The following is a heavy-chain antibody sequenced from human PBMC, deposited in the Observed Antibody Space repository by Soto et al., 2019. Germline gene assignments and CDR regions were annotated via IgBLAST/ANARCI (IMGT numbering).Heavy chain of an antibody. J-gene: IGHJ3*02. CDR1: GFSLSTSGVG. CDR3: AHPVSGDNAFDI. Sequence: QITLKESGPTLVKPTQTLTLTCTFSGFSLSTSGVGVGWIRQPPGKPLEWLALIYWDADKRYSPSLKSRLTITKDTSKNQVVLTMTNMDPVDTATDYCAHPVSGDNAFDIWGQGTMVTVSS. V-gene: IGHV2-5*02. CDR2: IYWDADK. D-gene: IGHD6-19*01.